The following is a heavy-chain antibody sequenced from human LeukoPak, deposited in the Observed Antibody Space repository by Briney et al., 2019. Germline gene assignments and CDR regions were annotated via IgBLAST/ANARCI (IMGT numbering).Heavy chain of an antibody. Sequence: PAQSRRLSCEAPGFTFRSYWMSCVRQAPWKGLEWVANIKQDGSGKYYVDTVKGRFTISRNNAKKSLYLQMNSLRAEDTAVYYCARDGLPFDYWGQGTLVTVSS. V-gene: IGHV3-7*03. CDR3: ARDGLPFDY. CDR2: IKQDGSGK. CDR1: GFTFRSYW. J-gene: IGHJ4*02.